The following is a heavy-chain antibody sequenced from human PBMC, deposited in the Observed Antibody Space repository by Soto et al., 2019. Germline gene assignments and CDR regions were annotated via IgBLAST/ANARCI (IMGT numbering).Heavy chain of an antibody. V-gene: IGHV3-21*01. CDR1: GFTFSSYS. CDR2: ISSSSSYI. D-gene: IGHD2-21*02. Sequence: GGSLRLSCAASGFTFSSYSMNWVRQAPGKGLEWVSSISSSSSYIYYADSVKGRFTISRDNAKNSLYLQMNSLRAEDTAVYYCARDIYCGGDCYTPPGDDYWGQGTLVTVSS. CDR3: ARDIYCGGDCYTPPGDDY. J-gene: IGHJ4*02.